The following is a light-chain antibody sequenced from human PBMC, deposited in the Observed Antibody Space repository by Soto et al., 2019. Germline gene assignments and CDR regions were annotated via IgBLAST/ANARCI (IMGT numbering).Light chain of an antibody. CDR1: QSVSSSN. J-gene: IGKJ3*01. CDR2: ETS. V-gene: IGKV3-15*01. Sequence: IVLTQSPGTLCLSPGGRATLACRSSQSVSSSNLAWYQQKPGQAPRLLIYETSIRAPGIPARFSGSGSGTEFTLTISSLQSEDFAVYHCQQYNNWPPFTFGPGTKVDIK. CDR3: QQYNNWPPFT.